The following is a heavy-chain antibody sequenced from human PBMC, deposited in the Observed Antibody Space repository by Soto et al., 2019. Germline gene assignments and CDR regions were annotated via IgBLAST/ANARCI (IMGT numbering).Heavy chain of an antibody. CDR2: FSSSGGGT. D-gene: IGHD2-15*01. V-gene: IGHV3-23*01. J-gene: IGHJ4*02. Sequence: LRLSCAASGFTFSDYYMSWIRQAPGKGLEWVSTFSSSGGGTYYADSVKGRFTISRDNSKNTLYLQMNSLRAEDTAVYYCTKANLYCSGANCFTFDYCGLGYLVTVS. CDR1: GFTFSDYY. CDR3: TKANLYCSGANCFTFDY.